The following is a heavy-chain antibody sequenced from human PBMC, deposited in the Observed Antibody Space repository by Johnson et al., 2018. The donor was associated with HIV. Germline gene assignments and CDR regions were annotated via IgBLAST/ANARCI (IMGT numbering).Heavy chain of an antibody. D-gene: IGHD2-15*01. Sequence: VQLVESGGGLAQPGGSLRLSCVGSGPTFSSYAMSWVRQAPGTGLEWVSGLSWNSGSTYYADSVKGRFPFSRDNSKNTLSLQMSSLRGEDTAVYYCAREPSGCSGGSCYSWGAFDIWGQGTMVTVSS. CDR1: GPTFSSYA. J-gene: IGHJ3*02. CDR3: AREPSGCSGGSCYSWGAFDI. V-gene: IGHV3-23*04. CDR2: LSWNSGST.